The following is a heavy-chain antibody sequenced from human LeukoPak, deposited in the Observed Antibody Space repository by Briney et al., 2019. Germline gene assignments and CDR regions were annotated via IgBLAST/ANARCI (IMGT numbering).Heavy chain of an antibody. CDR2: INPNSGGT. D-gene: IGHD1-26*01. V-gene: IGHV1-2*02. Sequence: ASVKVSCKASGYTFTGYFIHWVRQAPGQGLEWMGWINPNSGGTNYAQKFQGSVTMTRDTSTSTVYMELSRLRSDDTAVYYCARASGSYWWFDSWGQGTLVTVSS. J-gene: IGHJ5*01. CDR3: ARASGSYWWFDS. CDR1: GYTFTGYF.